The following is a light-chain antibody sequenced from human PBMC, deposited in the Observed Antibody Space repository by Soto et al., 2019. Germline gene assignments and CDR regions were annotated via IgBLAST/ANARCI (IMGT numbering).Light chain of an antibody. CDR3: QQYGNSPLT. V-gene: IGKV3-20*01. CDR2: GAS. CDR1: QTVNSNF. J-gene: IGKJ3*01. Sequence: EIVLTQSPGTLSLSPGEGATVSCKASQTVNSNFLGWYQQKPGQAPRLLIYGASRRATGIPDRFSGSGSGTDFILTISRLEPEDFAVYYCQQYGNSPLTFGPGTKVDIK.